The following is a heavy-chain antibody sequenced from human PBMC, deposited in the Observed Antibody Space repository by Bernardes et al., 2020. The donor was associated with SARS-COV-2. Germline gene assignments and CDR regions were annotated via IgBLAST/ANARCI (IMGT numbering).Heavy chain of an antibody. J-gene: IGHJ3*02. D-gene: IGHD2-2*01. CDR1: GGSIVPYY. V-gene: IGHV4-59*08. CDR2: VYYTGAT. Sequence: SETLSLTCSVSGGSIVPYYWGWIRQSPGKGLEWIGYVYYTGATNYKSSLKGRVTMSVDTSKKQFSLKLKSVTAADTAVYFCARLEVAYSTRRYDAFDMWGQGTMVSVSS. CDR3: ARLEVAYSTRRYDAFDM.